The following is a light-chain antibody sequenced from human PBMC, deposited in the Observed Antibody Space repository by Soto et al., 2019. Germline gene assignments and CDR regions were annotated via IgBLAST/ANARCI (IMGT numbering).Light chain of an antibody. CDR1: NSDIGGYNF. Sequence: QSVLTQPASVSGSPGQSLTISCTGSNSDIGGYNFVSWYQQHPGKAPKLMIYEVSNRPSGVSSRFSGAKSGNTASLTISGLQADDEADYYCSLYTSENTYVFGTGTKVTVL. CDR3: SLYTSENTYV. V-gene: IGLV2-14*01. J-gene: IGLJ1*01. CDR2: EVS.